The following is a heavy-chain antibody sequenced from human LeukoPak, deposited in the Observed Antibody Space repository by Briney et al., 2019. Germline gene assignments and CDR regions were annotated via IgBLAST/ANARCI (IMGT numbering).Heavy chain of an antibody. V-gene: IGHV5-51*01. CDR1: GYSFSNYW. D-gene: IGHD5-12*01. CDR2: VYPGDSDT. CDR3: ARRGSIGYYFDS. J-gene: IGHJ4*02. Sequence: TGESLKISCKGSGYSFSNYWIGRVRQMPGKGLEWMGIVYPGDSDTRYSPSFQGQVTISADKSISTAYLQWSSLKASDTAMYYCARRGSIGYYFDSWGQGTLITVSS.